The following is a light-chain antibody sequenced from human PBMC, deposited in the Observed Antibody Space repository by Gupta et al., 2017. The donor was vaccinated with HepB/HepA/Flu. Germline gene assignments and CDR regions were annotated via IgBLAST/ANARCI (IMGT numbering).Light chain of an antibody. CDR1: QSINSR. CDR3: QQDDNYHLT. Sequence: DIQLTQSPSTLSASVGDRVTITCRASQSINSRLAWYQQKPGKAPNLLIYKASTLESGVPSRFSGSGSGTEFTLTISSLQPDDFATYSCQQDDNYHLTFGGGTKVEIK. CDR2: KAS. V-gene: IGKV1-5*03. J-gene: IGKJ4*01.